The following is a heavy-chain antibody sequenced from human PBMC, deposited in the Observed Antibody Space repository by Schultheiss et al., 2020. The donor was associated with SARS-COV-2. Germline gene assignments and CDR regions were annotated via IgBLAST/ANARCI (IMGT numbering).Heavy chain of an antibody. CDR3: ARDLGSGYPGWLNP. V-gene: IGHV4-30-4*02. D-gene: IGHD3-22*01. CDR2: IYYSGST. CDR1: GGSISSGDYY. J-gene: IGHJ1*01. Sequence: SETLSLTCTVSGGSISSGDYYWSWIRQPPGKGLEWIGYIYYSGSTNYNPSLKSRVTISVDTSKNQFSLNLESVTVVDTAVYYCARDLGSGYPGWLNPWGQGILVTVSS.